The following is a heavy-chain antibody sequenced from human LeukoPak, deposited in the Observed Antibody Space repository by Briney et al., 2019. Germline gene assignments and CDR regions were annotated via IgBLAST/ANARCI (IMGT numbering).Heavy chain of an antibody. CDR3: ARDDRDYGSGSYYPLLHYYMDV. D-gene: IGHD3-10*01. CDR2: INPNSGGT. J-gene: IGHJ6*03. Sequence: GASVKVSCKASGYTFTSYGISWVRQAPGQGLEWMGWINPNSGGTNYAQKLQGRVTMTRDTSISTAYMELSRLRSDDTAVYYCARDDRDYGSGSYYPLLHYYMDVWGKGTTVTVSS. V-gene: IGHV1-2*02. CDR1: GYTFTSYG.